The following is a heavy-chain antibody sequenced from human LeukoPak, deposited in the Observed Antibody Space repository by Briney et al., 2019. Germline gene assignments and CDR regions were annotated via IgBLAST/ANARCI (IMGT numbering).Heavy chain of an antibody. CDR3: ASSNRVRCFDWLSSNLDY. CDR2: INHSGST. D-gene: IGHD3-9*01. CDR1: GGSFSGYY. V-gene: IGHV4-34*01. Sequence: SETLSLTCAVYGGSFSGYYWSWIRQPPGKGLEWIGEINHSGSTNYNPSLKSRVTISVDTSKNQFSLKLSSVTAADTAVYYCASSNRVRCFDWLSSNLDYWGQGTLVTVSS. J-gene: IGHJ4*02.